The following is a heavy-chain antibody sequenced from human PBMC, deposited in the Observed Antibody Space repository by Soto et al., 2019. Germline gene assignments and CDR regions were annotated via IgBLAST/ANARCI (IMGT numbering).Heavy chain of an antibody. CDR1: GGSISSYY. V-gene: IGHV4-59*01. CDR2: IYYSGST. Sequence: SETLSLTCTVSGGSISSYYWSWIRQPPGKGLEWIGYIYYSGSTNYNPSLKSRVTISVDTSKNQFSLKLSSVTAADTAVYYCARVDGYCSGGSCQHGDYFDYWGQGTLVTVSS. J-gene: IGHJ4*02. CDR3: ARVDGYCSGGSCQHGDYFDY. D-gene: IGHD2-15*01.